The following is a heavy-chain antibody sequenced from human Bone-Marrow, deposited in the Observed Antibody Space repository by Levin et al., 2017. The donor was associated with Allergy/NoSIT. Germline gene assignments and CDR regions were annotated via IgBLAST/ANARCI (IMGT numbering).Heavy chain of an antibody. CDR3: ARVQYQLPSSHYYYGMDV. D-gene: IGHD2-2*01. CDR1: GDSIGSGHYY. J-gene: IGHJ6*02. V-gene: IGHV4-31*03. CDR2: VYYSGST. Sequence: SETLSLTCSVSGDSIGSGHYYWSWIRQHPGKALEWIGYVYYSGSTYYNPSLNSRLSLSVDTSQNQFSLKLRSVTAADTAVYYCARVQYQLPSSHYYYGMDVWGQGTTVTVSS.